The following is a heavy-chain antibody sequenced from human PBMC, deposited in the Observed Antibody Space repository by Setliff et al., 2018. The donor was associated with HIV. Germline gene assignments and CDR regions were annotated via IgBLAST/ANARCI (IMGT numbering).Heavy chain of an antibody. Sequence: SETLSLTCAVSGGSISSSNWWSWVRQPPGKGLECIGEIYHSGSANYNPSLKSRVIISIDKSKNKFSLKVSSVTAADTAVYYCARILVAAAGTGFDPWGQGILVTVSS. CDR1: GGSISSSNW. CDR2: IYHSGSA. D-gene: IGHD6-13*01. CDR3: ARILVAAAGTGFDP. V-gene: IGHV4-4*02. J-gene: IGHJ5*02.